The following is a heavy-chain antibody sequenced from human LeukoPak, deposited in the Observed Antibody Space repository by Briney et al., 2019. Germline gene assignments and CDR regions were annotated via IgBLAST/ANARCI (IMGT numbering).Heavy chain of an antibody. Sequence: SETLSLTCTVSGGSTNNYYWTWIRQPPGKGLEWIGSISYSGNTYYNPSLKSRVTISADTSKNQFSLKLNSVTAADTAVYYCARGRRDGYTLYYMDVWAKGTTVTISS. J-gene: IGHJ6*03. CDR2: ISYSGNT. V-gene: IGHV4-39*01. D-gene: IGHD5-24*01. CDR3: ARGRRDGYTLYYMDV. CDR1: GGSTNNYY.